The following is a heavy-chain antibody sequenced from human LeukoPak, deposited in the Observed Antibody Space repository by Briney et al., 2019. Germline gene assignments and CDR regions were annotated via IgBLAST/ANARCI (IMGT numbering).Heavy chain of an antibody. V-gene: IGHV1-69*02. CDR1: GGTFSSDS. CDR2: INPLLGIE. Sequence: AASVKVSCKASGGTFSSDSFSWVRQAPGRGPEWMGRINPLLGIENCAQKFQDRLTIMADKSTSTVYMELSSLRSGDTAVYYCARGDGGHDFWSNYPLDSWGQGTLVTVSS. CDR3: ARGDGGHDFWSNYPLDS. J-gene: IGHJ4*02. D-gene: IGHD3-3*01.